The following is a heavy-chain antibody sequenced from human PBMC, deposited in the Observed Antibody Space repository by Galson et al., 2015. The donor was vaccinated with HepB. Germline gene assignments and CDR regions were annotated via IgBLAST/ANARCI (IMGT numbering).Heavy chain of an antibody. CDR3: ARAGRGGVVTPVYYYGMDV. V-gene: IGHV1-46*04. D-gene: IGHD4-23*01. CDR1: GYTFTSYY. Sequence: SVKVSCKASGYTFTSYYMHWVRQAPGQGLEWMGIINPSGGSTSYAQKLQGRVTMTRDTSTGTVYMELSSLRYEDTAVYYCARAGRGGVVTPVYYYGMDVWGQGTTVTVSS. J-gene: IGHJ6*02. CDR2: INPSGGST.